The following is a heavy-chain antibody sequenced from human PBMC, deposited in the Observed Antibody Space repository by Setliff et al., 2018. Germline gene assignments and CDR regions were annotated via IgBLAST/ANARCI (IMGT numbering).Heavy chain of an antibody. D-gene: IGHD3-9*01. J-gene: IGHJ4*02. Sequence: ASVKVSCKASGYTFTSYGINWVRQAPGQGLEWMGWISAYNGNTNYAQKLQGRVTMTTDTSTSTTHMELSSLRSEDTAVYYCARISRLAIYYFDYWGQGTLVTVSS. V-gene: IGHV1-18*01. CDR3: ARISRLAIYYFDY. CDR2: ISAYNGNT. CDR1: GYTFTSYG.